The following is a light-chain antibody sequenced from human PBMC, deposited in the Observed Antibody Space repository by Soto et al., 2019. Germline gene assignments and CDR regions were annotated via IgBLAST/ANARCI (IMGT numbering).Light chain of an antibody. V-gene: IGKV3-20*01. CDR1: QSVSGRY. CDR2: GAS. Sequence: EIVLTQSPGTLSLSPGERATLSCRASQSVSGRYLGWYQQKPGQAPRLLIYGASSRATGIPDRFSGSGSGTDFTLTISSLQSEDFAVYFCQQYHIWPSWTFGQGTKVDI. J-gene: IGKJ1*01. CDR3: QQYHIWPSWT.